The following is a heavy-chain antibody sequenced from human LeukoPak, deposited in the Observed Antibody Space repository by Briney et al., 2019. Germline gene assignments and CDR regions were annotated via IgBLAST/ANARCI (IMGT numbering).Heavy chain of an antibody. D-gene: IGHD2-15*01. J-gene: IGHJ4*02. CDR2: IYYSGST. CDR3: ARGIGYCSGGSCLPGPY. Sequence: PSETLSLTCTVSGGSISSSSYYWGWIRQPPGKGLEWIGSIYYSGSTNYNPSLKSRVTISVDTSKNQFSLKLSSVTAADTAVYYCARGIGYCSGGSCLPGPYWGQGTLVTVSS. V-gene: IGHV4-39*07. CDR1: GGSISSSSYY.